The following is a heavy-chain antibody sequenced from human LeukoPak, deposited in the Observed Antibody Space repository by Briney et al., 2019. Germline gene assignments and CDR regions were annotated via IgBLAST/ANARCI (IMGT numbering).Heavy chain of an antibody. D-gene: IGHD2-15*01. CDR1: GYTFTGYY. CDR2: INPNSGGT. J-gene: IGHJ4*02. V-gene: IGHV1-2*02. Sequence: ASVKVSCKASGYTFTGYYMHWVRQAPGQGLEWMGWINPNSGGTNYAQKFQGRVTMTRDTSISTAYMELSRLRSDDTAVYYCARVGYCSGGSCYQTYYYDSSGSYFDYWGQGTLVTVSS. CDR3: ARVGYCSGGSCYQTYYYDSSGSYFDY.